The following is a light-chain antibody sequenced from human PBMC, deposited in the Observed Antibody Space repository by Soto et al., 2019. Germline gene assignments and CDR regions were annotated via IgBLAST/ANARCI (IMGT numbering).Light chain of an antibody. J-gene: IGLJ2*01. CDR1: NSDVGGYNY. V-gene: IGLV2-8*01. CDR3: SSYAGSNNLMV. Sequence: QSALTQPPSASGSPGQSVTISCTGTNSDVGGYNYVSWYQQHPGKAPKLMIYEVSKRPSGVPDRFSGSKSGNTASLTVSGLQAEDEADYYCSSYAGSNNLMVFGGGTKLTVL. CDR2: EVS.